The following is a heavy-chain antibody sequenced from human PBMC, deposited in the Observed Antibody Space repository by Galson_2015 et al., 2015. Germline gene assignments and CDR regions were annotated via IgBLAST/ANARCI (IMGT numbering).Heavy chain of an antibody. J-gene: IGHJ4*02. CDR2: IYWDDDK. CDR1: GFSLSTSGVG. Sequence: PALVKPTQTLTLTCTFSGFSLSTSGVGVGWIRQPPGKALEWLALIYWDDDKRYSPSLKSRLTITKDTSKNQVVLTMTNMDPVDTATYYCAHSPPSALGYYFDYWGQGTLVTVSS. CDR3: AHSPPSALGYYFDY. V-gene: IGHV2-5*02.